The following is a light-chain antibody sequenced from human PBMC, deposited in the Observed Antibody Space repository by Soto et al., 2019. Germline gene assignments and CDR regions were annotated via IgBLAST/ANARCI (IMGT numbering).Light chain of an antibody. J-gene: IGKJ1*01. CDR2: DAS. Sequence: DIQMTQSPSTLSASVVDTVRCSCRASQSVSGWLAWYQQKPGEAPKLLIYDASALPRGVPSRFSGSGSGTKFTLTIASLQTDDFASYYCQQYNSYSTFGQGTKVDIK. V-gene: IGKV1-5*01. CDR1: QSVSGW. CDR3: QQYNSYST.